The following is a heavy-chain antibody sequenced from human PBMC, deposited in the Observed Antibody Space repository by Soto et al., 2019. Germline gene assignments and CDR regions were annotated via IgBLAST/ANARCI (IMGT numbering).Heavy chain of an antibody. J-gene: IGHJ4*02. D-gene: IGHD2-15*01. Sequence: EVELVESGGGLVEPGGSLRLSCAASGFTFSDHSMDWVRQAPGKGLEWIGRVRNKANSYTTEYAASVRGRFTVSRDDLKNSLYLQMNSLKTEDTAMYYCVRNLASGGTYYFDYWGQGRLVTVSS. CDR1: GFTFSDHS. V-gene: IGHV3-72*01. CDR2: VRNKANSYTT. CDR3: VRNLASGGTYYFDY.